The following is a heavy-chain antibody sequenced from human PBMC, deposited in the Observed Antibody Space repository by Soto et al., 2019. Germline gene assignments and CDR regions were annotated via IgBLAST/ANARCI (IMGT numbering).Heavy chain of an antibody. J-gene: IGHJ5*02. V-gene: IGHV3-23*01. D-gene: IGHD3-9*01. CDR2: ISGSGGST. Sequence: GRSLRLSCAASGFTLSSYAMSWVRQAPGKGLEWVSAISGSGGSTYYADSVKGRFTISRDNSKNTLYLQMNSLRAEDTAVYYCAKDGNPIPYLTGYYRLGWFDPWGQGTLVTVSS. CDR1: GFTLSSYA. CDR3: AKDGNPIPYLTGYYRLGWFDP.